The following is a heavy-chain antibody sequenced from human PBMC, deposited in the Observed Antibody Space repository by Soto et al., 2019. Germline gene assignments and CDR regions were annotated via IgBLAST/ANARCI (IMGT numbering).Heavy chain of an antibody. CDR1: GFVFTNYG. J-gene: IGHJ6*02. V-gene: IGHV3-33*01. CDR3: ASSGRGDFTAMVNYYHYGMDV. Sequence: PGGSLRRSCAATGFVFTNYGMHWVRQAPCKGLVRLAVIWYDGSNKYYADSVKGRFTISRDNSKNTLYLQMNSLRAEDTAVYYCASSGRGDFTAMVNYYHYGMDVWGQGSTITVS. D-gene: IGHD5-18*01. CDR2: IWYDGSNK.